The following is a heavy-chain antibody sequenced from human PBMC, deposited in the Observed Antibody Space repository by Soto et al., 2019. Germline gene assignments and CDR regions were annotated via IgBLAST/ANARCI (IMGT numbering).Heavy chain of an antibody. CDR1: GFSLSTNGVG. CDR2: IYWDDDK. Sequence: QITLKESGPTLVNPTQTLTLTCTFSGFSLSTNGVGVGWIRQPPGKALEWVALIYWDDDKRYNPSLRSRLAITKDTSKNQVVLTMANMDPVDTATYFCAHRLTVNRGNWNCGAFDYWGQGILVTVSS. V-gene: IGHV2-5*02. J-gene: IGHJ4*02. D-gene: IGHD1-20*01. CDR3: AHRLTVNRGNWNCGAFDY.